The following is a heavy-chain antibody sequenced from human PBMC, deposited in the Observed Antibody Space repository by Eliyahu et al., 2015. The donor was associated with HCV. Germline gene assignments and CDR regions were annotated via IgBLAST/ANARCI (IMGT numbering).Heavy chain of an antibody. V-gene: IGHV1-3*01. D-gene: IGHD2-8*01. CDR2: INAGNXNT. Sequence: QVQLVQSGAEVKKPGASVKVSCXASGSTFXXYAMHWVRQAPGQRLQAMXWINAGNXNTKYSQKFQGRVTITRDTSASTAYMELSSLRSEDTAVYYCARERLMGSAYYYXGMDVWGQGTTVTVSS. CDR1: GSTFXXYA. CDR3: ARERLMGSAYYYXGMDV. J-gene: IGHJ6*02.